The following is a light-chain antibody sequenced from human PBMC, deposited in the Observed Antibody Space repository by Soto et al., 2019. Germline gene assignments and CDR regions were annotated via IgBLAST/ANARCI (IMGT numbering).Light chain of an antibody. CDR1: QSVSSN. CDR3: QQYNNWPTT. CDR2: GAS. V-gene: IGKV3-15*01. Sequence: EIVMTQSPATLSVSPGERATLSCRASQSVSSNLAWYQQKPGQAPRVLIYGASTRATGIPARFSGSGSGTEFTLTISSLLSEDFALYYCQQYNNWPTTFGGGTKVEIK. J-gene: IGKJ4*01.